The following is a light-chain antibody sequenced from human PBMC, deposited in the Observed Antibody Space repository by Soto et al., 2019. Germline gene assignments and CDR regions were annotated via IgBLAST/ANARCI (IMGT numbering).Light chain of an antibody. CDR1: SSNIGSNT. J-gene: IGLJ3*02. V-gene: IGLV1-44*01. CDR2: TSN. CDR3: ATWDDSLNGPV. Sequence: QSVLTQTPSASEAPGQRVTISCSGGSSNIGSNTVNWYQQLPGTAPKLLIYTSNQRPSGVPDRFSGSKSGTSASLAISGLQSEDEADYYCATWDDSLNGPVFGGGTQLTVL.